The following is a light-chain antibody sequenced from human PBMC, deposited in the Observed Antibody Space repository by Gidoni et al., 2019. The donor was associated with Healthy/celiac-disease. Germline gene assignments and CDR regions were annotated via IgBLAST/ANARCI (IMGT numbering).Light chain of an antibody. V-gene: IGKV2-28*01. CDR1: QSLLHSNEYKY. CDR2: LGS. Sequence: DIVMTQSTLSLPVTPGEPASISCRSSQSLLHSNEYKYLAWYLQKPGQSPQLLLYLGSNRASGVPDRCSGSGSGTAFTLKISRGEADDVVVYYCMQALQTPPWTFGQGTKVEIK. CDR3: MQALQTPPWT. J-gene: IGKJ1*01.